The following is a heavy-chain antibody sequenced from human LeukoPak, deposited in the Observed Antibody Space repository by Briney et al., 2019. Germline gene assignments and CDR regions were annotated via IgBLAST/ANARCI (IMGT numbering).Heavy chain of an antibody. D-gene: IGHD3-10*01. Sequence: GGSLRLSRAASGFTFSSYEMNWVRQAPGKGLEWVSYISSSGSTIYYADSVKGRFTISRDNAKNSLYLQMNSLRAEDTAVYYCARDSSMLRGPLVIYYFDFWGQGTLVTVSS. CDR3: ARDSSMLRGPLVIYYFDF. V-gene: IGHV3-48*03. CDR1: GFTFSSYE. J-gene: IGHJ4*02. CDR2: ISSSGSTI.